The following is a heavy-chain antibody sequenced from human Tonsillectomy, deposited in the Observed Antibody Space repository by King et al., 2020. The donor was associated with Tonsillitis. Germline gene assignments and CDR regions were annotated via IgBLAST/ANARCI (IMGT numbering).Heavy chain of an antibody. CDR3: ARDVGGNSDY. D-gene: IGHD4-23*01. Sequence: VQLQESGPGLVKPSETLSLTCSVSGGFISSYFWSWIRQPPGRGLEWIGYIYYMGSTNYNPSLKSRVTISVDSSKNQFSLRLSSVTAADTAVYYCARDVGGNSDYWGQGTLVTVSS. V-gene: IGHV4-59*01. CDR2: IYYMGST. CDR1: GGFISSYF. J-gene: IGHJ4*02.